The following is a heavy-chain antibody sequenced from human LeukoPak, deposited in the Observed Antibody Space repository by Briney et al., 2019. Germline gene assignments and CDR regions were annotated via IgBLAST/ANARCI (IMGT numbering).Heavy chain of an antibody. CDR1: GFTVSSNY. CDR2: IYSGGST. Sequence: GGSLRLSCAASGFTVSSNYMSWVRQAPGKGLEWVSVIYSGGSTYYADSVKGRFTISRDNSKNTLYLQMNSLRAEDTAVYYCARGREEITIFGVVVYFDYWGQGTLVTVSS. V-gene: IGHV3-53*01. CDR3: ARGREEITIFGVVVYFDY. D-gene: IGHD3-3*01. J-gene: IGHJ4*02.